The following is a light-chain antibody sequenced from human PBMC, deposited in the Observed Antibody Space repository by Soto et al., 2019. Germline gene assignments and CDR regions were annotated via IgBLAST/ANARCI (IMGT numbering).Light chain of an antibody. CDR2: DAS. J-gene: IGKJ2*01. V-gene: IGKV1-5*01. Sequence: PMTQSPSTLSASVGDGVTITCRASQNISVWLAWYQQRPGKAPKFLIYDASSLETGVPSRFSGSGSGTEFTLTIRSLQPDDFATYYCQQYDSSSPTFGQGTKLEIK. CDR3: QQYDSSSPT. CDR1: QNISVW.